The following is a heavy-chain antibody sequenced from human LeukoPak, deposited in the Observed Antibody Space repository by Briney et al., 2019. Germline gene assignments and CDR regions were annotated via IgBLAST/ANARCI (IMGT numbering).Heavy chain of an antibody. CDR3: AKGIGEQWLDRDFDY. J-gene: IGHJ4*02. D-gene: IGHD6-19*01. Sequence: GGSLRLSCVASGFSFSSYWMTWVRRAPGKGLEWVANIRRDGSVTHYLDSVKGRFTVSRDNAKNSLYLQMDRLRAEDTAVYYCAKGIGEQWLDRDFDYWGQGTLVTVSS. CDR2: IRRDGSVT. CDR1: GFSFSSYW. V-gene: IGHV3-7*01.